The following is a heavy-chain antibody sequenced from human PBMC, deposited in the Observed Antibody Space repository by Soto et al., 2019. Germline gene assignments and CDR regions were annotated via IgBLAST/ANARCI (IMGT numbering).Heavy chain of an antibody. Sequence: QVQLQESGPGLVKPSETLSLTCTVSNGSISSGGYYWSWIRQHPGKGLEWIGYVYYSGSTYYNQSLKSRVTISVDTSKNQFSVKLSSVTAADTAVYYCARDRSYYGSGRLDYWGQGTLVTVPS. J-gene: IGHJ4*02. CDR2: VYYSGST. D-gene: IGHD3-10*01. V-gene: IGHV4-31*03. CDR3: ARDRSYYGSGRLDY. CDR1: NGSISSGGYY.